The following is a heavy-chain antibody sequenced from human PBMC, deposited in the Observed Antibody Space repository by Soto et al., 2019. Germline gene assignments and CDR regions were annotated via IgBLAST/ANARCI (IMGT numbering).Heavy chain of an antibody. V-gene: IGHV1-18*01. J-gene: IGHJ4*02. CDR1: GYTFTSYG. Sequence: QVQLVQSGAEVKKPGASVKVSCKASGYTFTSYGISWVRQAPGQGLEGMGWISAYNGNTNYAQKLQGRVTMTTDTSTSTAYMELRSLRSDDTAVYYCARESEGGVNIWLMCFDYCGQGTLVTVSS. CDR2: ISAYNGNT. CDR3: ARESEGGVNIWLMCFDY. D-gene: IGHD3-9*01.